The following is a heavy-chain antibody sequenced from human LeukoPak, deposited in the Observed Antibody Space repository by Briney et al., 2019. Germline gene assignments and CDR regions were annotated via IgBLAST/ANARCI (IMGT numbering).Heavy chain of an antibody. CDR2: ITHTGGDS. V-gene: IGHV3-23*01. J-gene: IGHJ4*02. D-gene: IGHD1-1*01. CDR1: GFTFSSYA. Sequence: PGGSLRLTCVASGFTFSSYAMTWVRQAPGKGLEWVALITHTGGDSYYADSVKGRFAISRDNSKNTLYLEMNDLRAEDTALYFCGKDKTTYNWWEVIESWGQGALVTVSS. CDR3: GKDKTTYNWWEVIES.